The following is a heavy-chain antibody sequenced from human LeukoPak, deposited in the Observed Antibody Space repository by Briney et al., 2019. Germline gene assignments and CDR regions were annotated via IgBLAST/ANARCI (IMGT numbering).Heavy chain of an antibody. V-gene: IGHV1-18*01. D-gene: IGHD2-2*01. CDR2: ISAYNGNT. Sequence: ASVKVSCKASGYTFTSYGISWVRQAPGQGLEWMGWISAYNGNTNYAQKLQGRVTMTTDTSTSTAYMELRSLRSDDTAVYYCARGYCSRTNCYFFGYWGQGTLVTVSS. CDR3: ARGYCSRTNCYFFGY. CDR1: GYTFTSYG. J-gene: IGHJ4*02.